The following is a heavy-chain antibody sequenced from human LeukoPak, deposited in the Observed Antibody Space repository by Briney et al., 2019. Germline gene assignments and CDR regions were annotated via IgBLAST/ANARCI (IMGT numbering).Heavy chain of an antibody. Sequence: GGSLRLSCAASGFTFSSYAMSWVRQAPGKGLEWVSAISGSGGSTYYADSVKGRFTISRDNSKNTLYLQMNSLRAEDTAVYYCAEDLVAVTTLGFDYWGQGTLVTVSS. CDR1: GFTFSSYA. CDR3: AEDLVAVTTLGFDY. J-gene: IGHJ4*02. V-gene: IGHV3-23*01. CDR2: ISGSGGST. D-gene: IGHD4-17*01.